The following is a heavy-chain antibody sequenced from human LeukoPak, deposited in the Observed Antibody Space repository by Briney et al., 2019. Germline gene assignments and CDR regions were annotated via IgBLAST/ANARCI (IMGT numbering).Heavy chain of an antibody. Sequence: GGSLRLSCAASGFTFSSYSMNWVRQAPGKGLEWVSTISGSGGSTYYADSVKGRFTISRDNSKNTLYLQMNSLRAGDAAVYFCAKAPVTSCRGAYCYPFDSWGQGTLVTVSS. V-gene: IGHV3-23*01. CDR2: ISGSGGST. CDR3: AKAPVTSCRGAYCYPFDS. J-gene: IGHJ4*02. D-gene: IGHD2-21*01. CDR1: GFTFSSYS.